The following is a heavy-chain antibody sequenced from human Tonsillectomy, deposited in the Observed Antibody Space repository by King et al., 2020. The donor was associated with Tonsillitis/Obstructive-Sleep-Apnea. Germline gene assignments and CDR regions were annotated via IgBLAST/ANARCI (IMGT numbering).Heavy chain of an antibody. V-gene: IGHV1-2*06. J-gene: IGHJ4*02. CDR2: INPNSGGT. CDR1: GYTFTGYY. Sequence: QLVQSGAEVKKPGASVKVSCKASGYTFTGYYMHWVRQAPGQGLEWMGRINPNSGGTNYAQKFQGRVTMTRDTSISTAYMELSRRRSDDTAVYYCARVRYSSSWYASLDYWGQGTLVTVSS. D-gene: IGHD6-13*01. CDR3: ARVRYSSSWYASLDY.